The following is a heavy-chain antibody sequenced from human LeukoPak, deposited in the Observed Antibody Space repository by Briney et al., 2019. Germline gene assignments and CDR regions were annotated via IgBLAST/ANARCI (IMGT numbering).Heavy chain of an antibody. V-gene: IGHV4-34*01. Sequence: NPSETLSLTCAVYGGSFSGYYWSWIRQPPGKGLEWIGEINHSGSTNYNPSLKSRVTISVDTSKNQFSLKLSSVTAADTAVYYCARGVRGDTAMPPFDYWGQGTLVTVSS. CDR3: ARGVRGDTAMPPFDY. CDR1: GGSFSGYY. D-gene: IGHD5-18*01. J-gene: IGHJ4*02. CDR2: INHSGST.